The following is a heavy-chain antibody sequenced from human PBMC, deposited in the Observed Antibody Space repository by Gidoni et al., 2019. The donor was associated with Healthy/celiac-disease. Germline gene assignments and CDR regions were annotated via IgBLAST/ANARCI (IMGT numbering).Heavy chain of an antibody. CDR3: ARVGQDDY. J-gene: IGHJ4*02. Sequence: QFQLEQFGADPMPPGSSVKFCSKASGVTFSSYAISWVRQAPGQGLEWMGRIIPSLCRSNYGQKFQGRVTITADKSTSTAYMELSSRRSEDTAVYYCARVGQDDYWGQGTLVTVSS. CDR1: GVTFSSYA. V-gene: IGHV1-69*04. CDR2: IIPSLCRS.